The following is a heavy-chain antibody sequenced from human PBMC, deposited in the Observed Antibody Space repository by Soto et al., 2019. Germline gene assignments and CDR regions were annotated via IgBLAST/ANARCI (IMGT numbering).Heavy chain of an antibody. D-gene: IGHD1-7*01. V-gene: IGHV3-64*01. CDR2: ISSNGGTT. CDR3: VRRVSGNYDY. J-gene: IGHJ4*02. CDR1: GFTFNNYD. Sequence: EVQLAESGGNMVQPGGSLRLSCVASGFTFNNYDMHWVRQAPGKGLEYVSSISSNGGTTYYGNSVNGRFTISRDNSKNTLYLQIGSLRPEDMAVYYCVRRVSGNYDYWCQGTLFTVSS.